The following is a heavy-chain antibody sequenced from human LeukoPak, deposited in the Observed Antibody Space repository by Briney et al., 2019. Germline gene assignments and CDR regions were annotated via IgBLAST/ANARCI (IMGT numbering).Heavy chain of an antibody. CDR1: GGSISSGSYY. D-gene: IGHD3-22*01. J-gene: IGHJ4*02. CDR2: IYTSGST. Sequence: SETLSLTCTVSGGSISSGSYYWSWIRQPAGKGLEWIGRIYTSGSTNYNPSLKSRVTISVDTSKNQFSLELSSVSAADTAVYYCARSTAYYDSSAPDYWGQGTLVTVSS. CDR3: ARSTAYYDSSAPDY. V-gene: IGHV4-61*02.